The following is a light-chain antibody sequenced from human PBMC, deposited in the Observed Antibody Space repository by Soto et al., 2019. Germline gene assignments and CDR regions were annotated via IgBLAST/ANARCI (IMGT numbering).Light chain of an antibody. J-gene: IGKJ1*01. V-gene: IGKV2-28*01. CDR3: MQAQQIPRT. CDR1: QSLLHTSGDNY. CDR2: LGS. Sequence: DIVMTQSPLSLSVTPGEPASISCRSSQSLLHTSGDNYLDWYLQRPGQSPHLLIYLGSKRASGVSDRFSGSGSGTHFTLRISRVEAEDVGFYYCMQAQQIPRTFGQGTKVEIK.